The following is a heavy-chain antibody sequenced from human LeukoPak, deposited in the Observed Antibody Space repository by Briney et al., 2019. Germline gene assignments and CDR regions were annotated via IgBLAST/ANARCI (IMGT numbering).Heavy chain of an antibody. CDR2: IHHSGST. J-gene: IGHJ4*02. V-gene: IGHV4-34*01. CDR1: SDSFSDSY. Sequence: SETLSLTCAVYSDSFSDSYWNWIRQPPGKGLEWIGEIHHSGSTKCNPSLKSRVTVSVDMSKNQISLKLSSVTAADTAVYYCARSDHNSGSYYFDYWGQGTLVTVSS. D-gene: IGHD3-10*01. CDR3: ARSDHNSGSYYFDY.